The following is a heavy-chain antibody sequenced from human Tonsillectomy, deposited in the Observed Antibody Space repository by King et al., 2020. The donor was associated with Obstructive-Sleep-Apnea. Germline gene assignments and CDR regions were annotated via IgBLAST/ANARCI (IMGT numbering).Heavy chain of an antibody. CDR3: GSTRGPWWDFTCDY. Sequence: VQLVESGGGLVKPGGSLRLSCAASGFTFSDYYMTWIRQAPGKGLEWVSYISSSDSTIYYADSVKGRFTISRDNAKNSLYLQMNSLRAEDTAVSYCGSTRGPWWDFTCDYWGQGTLVTVSS. D-gene: IGHD2-8*02. CDR2: ISSSDSTI. J-gene: IGHJ4*02. CDR1: GFTFSDYY. V-gene: IGHV3-11*01.